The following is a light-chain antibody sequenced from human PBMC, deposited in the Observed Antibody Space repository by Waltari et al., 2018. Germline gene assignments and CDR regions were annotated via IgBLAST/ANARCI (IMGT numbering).Light chain of an antibody. J-gene: IGKJ1*01. CDR2: GAS. V-gene: IGKV3-20*01. Sequence: EIVLTQSPGTLSLSPGERATLSCRASQSVSSSYLAWYQQKPGQAPRLLIYGASSRATGIPDRFSGSGSGTDFTLTISRLEPEDFAVYYCQQYGTSPPETFGQGTKVEIE. CDR1: QSVSSSY. CDR3: QQYGTSPPET.